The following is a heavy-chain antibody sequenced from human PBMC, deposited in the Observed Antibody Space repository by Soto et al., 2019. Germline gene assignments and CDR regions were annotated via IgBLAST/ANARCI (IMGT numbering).Heavy chain of an antibody. D-gene: IGHD6-19*01. CDR2: ISGSGGST. Sequence: GGSLRLSCAASGVTFISYAMSWVRQAPGKGLEWVSAISGSGGSTYYADSVKGRFTISRDNSKNTLCLQMNSLRAGDTAVYYCASRSGGSYFLHYWGQGTLVTVSS. CDR1: GVTFISYA. J-gene: IGHJ4*02. V-gene: IGHV3-23*01. CDR3: ASRSGGSYFLHY.